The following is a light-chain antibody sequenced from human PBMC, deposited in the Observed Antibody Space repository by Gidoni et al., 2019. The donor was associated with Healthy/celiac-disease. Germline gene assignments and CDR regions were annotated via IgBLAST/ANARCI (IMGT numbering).Light chain of an antibody. V-gene: IGKV3-11*01. CDR1: QSVSSY. CDR3: QQRSNWPRIT. CDR2: DAS. J-gene: IGKJ5*01. Sequence: IVLTQSPATLSLSPGERATLSCRASQSVSSYLAWYQQKPGQAPRLLIYDASNRATGIPARFSGSGSGTDFTLTISGLEPEDFAVYYCQQRSNWPRITFXQXTRLXIK.